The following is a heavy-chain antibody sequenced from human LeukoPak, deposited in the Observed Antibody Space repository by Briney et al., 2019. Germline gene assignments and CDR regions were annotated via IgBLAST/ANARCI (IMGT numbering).Heavy chain of an antibody. CDR3: ARDEAIDY. CDR2: INTDESIT. Sequence: GGSLRLSCAASGFTFSSYWMHWVRQAPGEGLVWLSRINTDESITNYADSVKGRFTISRDNAKNTLYLQMSSLRVEDTAVYYCARDEAIDYWGQGTLVTVSS. CDR1: GFTFSSYW. J-gene: IGHJ4*02. V-gene: IGHV3-74*01.